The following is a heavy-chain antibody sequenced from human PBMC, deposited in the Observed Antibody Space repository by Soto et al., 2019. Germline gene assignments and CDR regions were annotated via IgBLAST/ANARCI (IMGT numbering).Heavy chain of an antibody. Sequence: SVKVSCEASGGTFSSYTINWVRQAPGQGLEWMGGIIPIFGTTNYAKKFQGRVTITADESTSTAYMELSSLRSEDTAVYYCARYASSGNNSVWYTFDPWGQGTLVTVSS. CDR1: GGTFSSYT. CDR2: IIPIFGTT. J-gene: IGHJ5*02. CDR3: ARYASSGNNSVWYTFDP. D-gene: IGHD6-19*01. V-gene: IGHV1-69*13.